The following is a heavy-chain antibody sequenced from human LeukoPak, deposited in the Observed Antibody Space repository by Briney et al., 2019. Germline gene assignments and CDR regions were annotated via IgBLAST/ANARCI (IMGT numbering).Heavy chain of an antibody. CDR1: GFIFSNYG. Sequence: GGSLRLSCAASGFIFSNYGMHWVRQAPGKGLERVTFIRSDGSNKYYADSVKGRFTISRDNSKTTLYLQMNSLRAEDTAVYYCAKVVHDAFDIWGQGTMVTVSS. CDR3: AKVVHDAFDI. CDR2: IRSDGSNK. J-gene: IGHJ3*02. V-gene: IGHV3-30*02.